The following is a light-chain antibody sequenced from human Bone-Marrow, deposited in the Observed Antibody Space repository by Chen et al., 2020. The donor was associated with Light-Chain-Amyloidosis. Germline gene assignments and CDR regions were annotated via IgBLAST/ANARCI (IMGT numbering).Light chain of an antibody. V-gene: IGLV3-21*02. J-gene: IGLJ3*02. Sequence: SYVLTQPSSVSVAPGQTATIACGGNNIGSTSVHWYQQTPGQAPLLVVYDGSARPSGIPERLSGSNSGNTATLTISRVEAGDEADYYCQVWDRSSDRPVFGGGTKLTVL. CDR3: QVWDRSSDRPV. CDR1: NIGSTS. CDR2: DGS.